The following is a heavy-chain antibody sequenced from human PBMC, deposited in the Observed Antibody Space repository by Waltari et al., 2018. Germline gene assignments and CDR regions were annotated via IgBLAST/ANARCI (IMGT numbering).Heavy chain of an antibody. V-gene: IGHV3-7*03. CDR1: GFPFRPYW. CDR3: ARDTWEQFDY. D-gene: IGHD1-26*01. CDR2: IKQDGSEK. Sequence: EVQLVESGGGLVQPGGSLGLSCAASGFPFRPYWMSWVRQAPGKGLEWVANIKQDGSEKYYADSVKGRLTISRDNAKNSLYLHMNSLRAEDTALYYCARDTWEQFDYWGQGTLVTVSS. J-gene: IGHJ4*02.